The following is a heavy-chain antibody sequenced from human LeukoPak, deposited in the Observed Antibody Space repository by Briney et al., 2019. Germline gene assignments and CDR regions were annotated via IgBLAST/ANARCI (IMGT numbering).Heavy chain of an antibody. Sequence: ASVKVSCKASGYTFTSYDINWVRQATGQGLEWMGWMNPNSGNTGYAQKFQGRVTMTRNTSIGTAYMELSSLRSEDTAVYYCARPRGMGATMLRDYSYWGQGTLVTVSS. V-gene: IGHV1-8*01. D-gene: IGHD1-26*01. CDR2: MNPNSGNT. CDR1: GYTFTSYD. CDR3: ARPRGMGATMLRDYSY. J-gene: IGHJ4*02.